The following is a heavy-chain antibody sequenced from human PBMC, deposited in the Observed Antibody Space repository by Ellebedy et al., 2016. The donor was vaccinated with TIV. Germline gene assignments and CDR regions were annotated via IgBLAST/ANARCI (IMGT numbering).Heavy chain of an antibody. J-gene: IGHJ4*02. D-gene: IGHD6-19*01. CDR1: GFTFNSYT. Sequence: GGSLRLSXAASGFTFNSYTLNWVRQAPGKGLEWVSAISGSGDRTYYTDSVRGRFTISRDNSKNTLYLQMNSLRAEDTAVYYCAKDDEAGWGQGTLVTVSS. CDR3: AKDDEAG. CDR2: ISGSGDRT. V-gene: IGHV3-23*01.